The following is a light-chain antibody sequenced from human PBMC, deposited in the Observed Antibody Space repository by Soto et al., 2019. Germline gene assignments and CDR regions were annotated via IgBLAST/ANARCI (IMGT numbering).Light chain of an antibody. Sequence: QSVLTQPASVSGSPGQSITISCTGTSSDVGSYNLVSWYQQHPGKAPKLMIYEVSKRPSGVSNRFSGSKSGNTASLTISRLQAEDEADYYCCSYAGSSTAVFGGGTQLTVL. J-gene: IGLJ7*01. V-gene: IGLV2-23*02. CDR3: CSYAGSSTAV. CDR2: EVS. CDR1: SSDVGSYNL.